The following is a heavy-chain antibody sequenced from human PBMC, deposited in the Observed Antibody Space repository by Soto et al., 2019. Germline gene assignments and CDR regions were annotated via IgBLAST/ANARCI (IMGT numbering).Heavy chain of an antibody. J-gene: IGHJ4*02. CDR2: VYHTGAT. V-gene: IGHV4-59*01. CDR1: GASISSSY. CDR3: ARGGNRYSNVASGVGGYDF. D-gene: IGHD5-12*01. Sequence: SETLSLTCTVSGASISSSYWSWIRQSPERGLEWIAYVYHTGATNYNPSLKSRVTISLDTSKGQFSLNLTSLTTADTAVYFCARGGNRYSNVASGVGGYDFWGQGSLVTVSS.